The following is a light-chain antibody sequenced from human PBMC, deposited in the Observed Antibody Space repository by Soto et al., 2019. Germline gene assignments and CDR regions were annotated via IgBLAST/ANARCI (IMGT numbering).Light chain of an antibody. CDR2: GAS. CDR3: QQYNNWPPWT. J-gene: IGKJ1*01. Sequence: EIVLTQAPATLSLSPGERATLSCRASHSVSTNLAWYQHKPGQAPRRIIYGASTRATGIPARFSGSGSGTEFTLTISSLQSEDSAVYYCQQYNNWPPWTFGQGTKVDIK. V-gene: IGKV3-15*01. CDR1: HSVSTN.